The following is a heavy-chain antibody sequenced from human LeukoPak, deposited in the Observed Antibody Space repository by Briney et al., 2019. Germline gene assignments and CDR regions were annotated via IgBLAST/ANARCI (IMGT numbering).Heavy chain of an antibody. CDR2: FDPEDGET. CDR1: GYTLTELS. V-gene: IGHV1-24*01. D-gene: IGHD2-15*01. J-gene: IGHJ4*02. CDR3: ATPYCSGGSCYFDY. Sequence: ASVKVSCKVSGYTLTELSMHWVRQAPGKGLEWMGGFDPEDGETIYAQKFQGRVTMTEDTPTDTAYMELSSLRSEDTAVYYCATPYCSGGSCYFDYWGQGTLVTVSS.